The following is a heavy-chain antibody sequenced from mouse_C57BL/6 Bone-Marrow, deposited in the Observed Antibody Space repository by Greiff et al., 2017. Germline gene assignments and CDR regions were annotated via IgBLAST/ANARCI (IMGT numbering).Heavy chain of an antibody. Sequence: QVQLQQPGAELVRPGTSVKLSCKASGYTFTSYWMHWVKQRPGQGLEWIGVIDPSDSYTNYNQKFKGKATLTVDTSSSTAYMQLSSLTSEDSAVYYCARKRAFPEGFAYWGQGTLVTVSA. V-gene: IGHV1-59*01. CDR2: IDPSDSYT. J-gene: IGHJ3*01. CDR1: GYTFTSYW. CDR3: ARKRAFPEGFAY. D-gene: IGHD3-3*01.